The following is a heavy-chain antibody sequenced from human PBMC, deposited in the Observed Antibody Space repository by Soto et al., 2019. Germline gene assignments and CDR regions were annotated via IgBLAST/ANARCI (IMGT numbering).Heavy chain of an antibody. D-gene: IGHD3-16*02. Sequence: QVHLVQSGAEVKKPGASVKVSCKASRYTFTGYYIHWLRQAPGQGLEWMAWINPNSGGTKYAQKFQGRVTMTRDTSISTAYMELSRLRSDDTAVYYCARGDRGDMITFGGVIGDPFDIWGQGTMVTVSS. J-gene: IGHJ3*02. V-gene: IGHV1-2*02. CDR3: ARGDRGDMITFGGVIGDPFDI. CDR2: INPNSGGT. CDR1: RYTFTGYY.